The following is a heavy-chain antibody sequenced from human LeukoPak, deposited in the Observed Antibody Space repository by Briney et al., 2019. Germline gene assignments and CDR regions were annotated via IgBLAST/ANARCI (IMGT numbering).Heavy chain of an antibody. V-gene: IGHV4-38-2*02. J-gene: IGHJ4*02. CDR2: IYHSGST. Sequence: SETLSLTCTVSGYSISSGYYWGWIRQPPGKGLEWIGSIYHSGSTYYNPSLKSRVTISVDTSKNQFSLKLSSVTAADTAVYYCARDLEGYSGYDSNDYWGQGTLVTVSS. CDR3: ARDLEGYSGYDSNDY. D-gene: IGHD5-12*01. CDR1: GYSISSGYY.